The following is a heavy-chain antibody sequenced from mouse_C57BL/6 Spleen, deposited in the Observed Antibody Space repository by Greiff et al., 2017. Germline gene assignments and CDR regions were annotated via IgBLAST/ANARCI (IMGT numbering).Heavy chain of an antibody. CDR2: IYPGSGST. CDR1: GYTFTSYW. V-gene: IGHV1-55*01. Sequence: QVQLQQPGAELVKPGASVKMSCKASGYTFTSYWITWVKQRPGQGLEWIGDIYPGSGSTNYNEKFKSKATLTVDTSSSTAYMQLSSLTSEDSAGYYCARGEYYGSSLFADWGEGTLVTVSA. CDR3: ARGEYYGSSLFAD. D-gene: IGHD1-1*01. J-gene: IGHJ3*01.